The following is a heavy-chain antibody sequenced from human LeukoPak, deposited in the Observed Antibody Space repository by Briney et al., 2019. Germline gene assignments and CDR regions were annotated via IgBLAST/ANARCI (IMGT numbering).Heavy chain of an antibody. J-gene: IGHJ4*02. Sequence: GGSLRLSCAASGFTFSGFSMSWVRQSPTKGLEWVANIKQDGSERYYVDSVKGRFTISRDNAKNSLSLQVNNLRVEDTAVYYCARAGSHWHYVYWGQGTVVTVSS. V-gene: IGHV3-7*01. CDR3: ARAGSHWHYVY. CDR1: GFTFSGFS. CDR2: IKQDGSER. D-gene: IGHD3-10*01.